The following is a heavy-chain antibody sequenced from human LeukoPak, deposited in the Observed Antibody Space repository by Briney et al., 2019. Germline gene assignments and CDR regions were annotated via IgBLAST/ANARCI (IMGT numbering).Heavy chain of an antibody. Sequence: ASVKVSCKASGYSFTNYYVHWVRQAPGQGREWMGIINPSGGSTTNAQKFQGRVTMTRDTSTTTVYMELSSLRSDDTAMYYCARDERDVVVVPGAMPYWGQGTLVTVSS. V-gene: IGHV1-46*01. CDR2: INPSGGST. CDR3: ARDERDVVVVPGAMPY. D-gene: IGHD2-2*01. CDR1: GYSFTNYY. J-gene: IGHJ4*02.